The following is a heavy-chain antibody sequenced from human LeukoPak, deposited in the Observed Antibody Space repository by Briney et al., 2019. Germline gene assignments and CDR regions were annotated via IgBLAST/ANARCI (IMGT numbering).Heavy chain of an antibody. J-gene: IGHJ4*02. CDR3: ARESGGDWGYFDD. Sequence: PGGSLRLSCVASGFTFSNKAMSWVRQAPGMGLEWVTSTTQSGESSGYADSVKGRFTISRDNSKNTMFLQMDSLRGEDTAIYYCARESGGDWGYFDDWGQGTLVTVSS. CDR2: TTQSGESS. D-gene: IGHD2-21*02. CDR1: GFTFSNKA. V-gene: IGHV3-23*01.